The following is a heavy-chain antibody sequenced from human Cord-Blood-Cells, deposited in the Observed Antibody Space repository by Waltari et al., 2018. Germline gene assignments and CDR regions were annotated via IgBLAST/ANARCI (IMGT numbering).Heavy chain of an antibody. V-gene: IGHV3-30-3*01. CDR2: KSYDGSNN. Sequence: QVQLVESGGGVVQPGRSLRLSCAASGFTFSSSAMHWVRQAPGKGREWVAVKSYDGSNNYYADSVKGRFTISRDNSKNTLYLQLNSLRAEDTAVYYCAREPYSSSWYSDYWGQGTLVTVSS. J-gene: IGHJ4*02. CDR3: AREPYSSSWYSDY. CDR1: GFTFSSSA. D-gene: IGHD6-13*01.